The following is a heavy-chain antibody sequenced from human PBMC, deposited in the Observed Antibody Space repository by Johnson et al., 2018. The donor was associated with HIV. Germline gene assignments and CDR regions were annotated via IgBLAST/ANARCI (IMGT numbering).Heavy chain of an antibody. V-gene: IGHV3-30-3*01. CDR1: GFTFSSYA. Sequence: QVQLVESGGGLVQPGGSLRLSCAASGFTFSSYAMHWVRQAPGKGLEWVAVISYDGSNKYYADSVKVRFTISRDNSKNTLYVQMSSLRAEDTAMYYCTTWGYGIGGAFDIWGQGTMVTVSS. J-gene: IGHJ3*02. CDR3: TTWGYGIGGAFDI. CDR2: ISYDGSNK. D-gene: IGHD1-26*01.